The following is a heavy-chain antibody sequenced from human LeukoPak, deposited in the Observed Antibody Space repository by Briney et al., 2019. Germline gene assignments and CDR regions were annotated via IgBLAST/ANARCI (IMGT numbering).Heavy chain of an antibody. J-gene: IGHJ4*02. CDR3: ARDTANQWLVSTYYFDY. Sequence: SETLSLTCTVSGGSISSYYWSWIRQPPGKGLEWIGYIYYSGSTNYNPSLKSRVTISVDTSKNQFSLKLSSVTAADTAVYYCARDTANQWLVSTYYFDYWGQGTLVTVSS. CDR1: GGSISSYY. CDR2: IYYSGST. V-gene: IGHV4-59*01. D-gene: IGHD6-19*01.